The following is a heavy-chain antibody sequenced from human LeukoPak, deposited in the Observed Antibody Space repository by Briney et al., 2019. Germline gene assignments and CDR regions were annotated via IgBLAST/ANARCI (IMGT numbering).Heavy chain of an antibody. V-gene: IGHV3-74*01. D-gene: IGHD2-2*01. Sequence: GGSLRLSCAASGFTFTSYWMHWVRQAPGKGLVWLSRINTDGTITSYADSLEGRFTISRDNAKNSLYLQMNSLRAEDTAVYYCARGVVPAARSDWGQGTLVTVSS. CDR1: GFTFTSYW. J-gene: IGHJ4*02. CDR2: INTDGTIT. CDR3: ARGVVPAARSD.